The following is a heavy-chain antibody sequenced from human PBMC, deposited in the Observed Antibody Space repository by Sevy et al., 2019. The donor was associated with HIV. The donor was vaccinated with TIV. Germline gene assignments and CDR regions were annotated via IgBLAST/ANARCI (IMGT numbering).Heavy chain of an antibody. Sequence: GGSLRLSCAASGFTFSNAWMSWVRQAPGKGLEWVGRIKSKTDGGTTDYAAPVKGRFTISRDDSKNTLYLQMNSLKTEDTAVYYCTTEYYYDSSGYLRYFDYWGQGTLVTVSS. CDR1: GFTFSNAW. V-gene: IGHV3-15*01. CDR2: IKSKTDGGTT. J-gene: IGHJ4*02. CDR3: TTEYYYDSSGYLRYFDY. D-gene: IGHD3-22*01.